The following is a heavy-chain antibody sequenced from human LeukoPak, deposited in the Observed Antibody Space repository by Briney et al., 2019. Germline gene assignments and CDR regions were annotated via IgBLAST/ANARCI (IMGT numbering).Heavy chain of an antibody. CDR2: ISGSGGST. CDR1: GFTFSSYA. J-gene: IGHJ4*02. CDR3: AKGLEGLWFGEFYYFDY. Sequence: GSLRLSCAASGFTFSSYAMSWVRQAPGKGLEWVSAISGSGGSTYYADSVKGRFTISRDNSKNTLYLQMNSLRAEDTAVYYCAKGLEGLWFGEFYYFDYWGQGTLVTVSS. D-gene: IGHD3-10*01. V-gene: IGHV3-23*01.